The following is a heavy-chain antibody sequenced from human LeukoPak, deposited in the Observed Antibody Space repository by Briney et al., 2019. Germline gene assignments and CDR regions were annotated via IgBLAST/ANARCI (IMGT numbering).Heavy chain of an antibody. CDR2: IYYSGTT. CDR3: ARWFYYGSGRRQFDY. V-gene: IGHV4-30-4*01. CDR1: GGSISSSDYY. J-gene: IGHJ4*02. D-gene: IGHD3-10*01. Sequence: SQTLSLTCTVSGGSISSSDYYWSWIRQSPGKGLEWIGYIYYSGTTSYSPSLKSRLTISIDTSNNQFSLSLSSVTAADTAVYYCARWFYYGSGRRQFDYWGQGTLVTVSS.